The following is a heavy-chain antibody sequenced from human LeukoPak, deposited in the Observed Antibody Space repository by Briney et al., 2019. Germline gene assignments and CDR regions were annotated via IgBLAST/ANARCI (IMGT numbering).Heavy chain of an antibody. D-gene: IGHD3-22*01. CDR1: GFTFSSYW. Sequence: GGSLGLSCAASGFTFSSYWMSWVRQAPGKGLEWVANIKQDGSEKYYVDSVKGRFTISRDNAKNSLYLQMNSLRAEDTAVYYCAREGGFYYDSSGYYGDWGQGTLVTVSS. V-gene: IGHV3-7*01. CDR3: AREGGFYYDSSGYYGD. CDR2: IKQDGSEK. J-gene: IGHJ4*02.